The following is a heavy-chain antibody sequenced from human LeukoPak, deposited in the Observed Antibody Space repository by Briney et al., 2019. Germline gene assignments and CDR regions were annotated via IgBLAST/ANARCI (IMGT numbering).Heavy chain of an antibody. CDR2: INHSGST. D-gene: IGHD3-10*01. J-gene: IGHJ3*02. Sequence: PSETLSLTCAVYGGSFSGYYWSWIRQPPGKGLEWIGEINHSGSTNYNPSLKSRVTISVDTSKNQFSLKLSSVTAADTAVYYCARENHYYGSGSYYNARAFDIWGQGTMVTVSS. V-gene: IGHV4-34*01. CDR3: ARENHYYGSGSYYNARAFDI. CDR1: GGSFSGYY.